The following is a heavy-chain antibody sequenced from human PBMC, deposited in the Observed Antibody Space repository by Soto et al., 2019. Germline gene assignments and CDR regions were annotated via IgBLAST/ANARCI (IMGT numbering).Heavy chain of an antibody. CDR2: ISTSGSTI. J-gene: IGHJ6*03. D-gene: IGHD3-3*01. Sequence: GGSLRLSCAASGFTFSDYYMSWIRQAPGKGLEWVSYISTSGSTIYYADSVKGRFTISRDNAKNSLYLQMNSLRAEDTAVYYCAREPDFWSGYDDYYYYMDVWGKGTTVTVSS. CDR1: GFTFSDYY. V-gene: IGHV3-11*01. CDR3: AREPDFWSGYDDYYYYMDV.